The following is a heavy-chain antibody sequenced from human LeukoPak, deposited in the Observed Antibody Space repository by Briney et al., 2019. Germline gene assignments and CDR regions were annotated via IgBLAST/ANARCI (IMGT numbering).Heavy chain of an antibody. CDR1: GFTFSSYE. CDR3: AREENY. V-gene: IGHV3-48*03. CDR2: ISSNGGTI. J-gene: IGHJ4*02. Sequence: GGSLRLSCAASGFTFSSYEMNWVRQAPGKGLEWLSYISSNGGTIHYADSVKGRFTISRDNAKNSLYLQMNSLRAEDTAVYYCAREENYWGQGTLVTVSS.